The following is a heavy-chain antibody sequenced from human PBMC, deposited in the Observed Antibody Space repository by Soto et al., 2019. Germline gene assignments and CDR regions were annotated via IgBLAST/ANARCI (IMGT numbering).Heavy chain of an antibody. CDR3: ARDLSSSSPYYYYYGMDV. CDR1: GGTFSSYA. CDR2: IIPIFGTA. Sequence: QVQLVQSGAEVKKPGSSVKVSCKASGGTFSSYAISWVRQAPGQGLEWMGGIIPIFGTANYAQKFQGRVTITADESTSTDYMELSSLRSEDTAVYYCARDLSSSSPYYYYYGMDVWGQGTTVTVSS. V-gene: IGHV1-69*01. D-gene: IGHD6-6*01. J-gene: IGHJ6*02.